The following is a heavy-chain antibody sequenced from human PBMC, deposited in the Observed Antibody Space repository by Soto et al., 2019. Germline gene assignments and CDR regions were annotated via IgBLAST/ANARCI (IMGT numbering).Heavy chain of an antibody. J-gene: IGHJ4*02. CDR1: GFTFSSYS. V-gene: IGHV3-21*01. Sequence: EVQLVESGGGLVKPGGSLRLSCAASGFTFSSYSMNWVRQAPGKGLEWVSSISSSSSYIYYADSVKGRFTISRDNAKNSLYLQMNSLRAEDTAVYYCARDRDILTGYYTFDYWGQGTLVTVSS. CDR2: ISSSSSYI. CDR3: ARDRDILTGYYTFDY. D-gene: IGHD3-9*01.